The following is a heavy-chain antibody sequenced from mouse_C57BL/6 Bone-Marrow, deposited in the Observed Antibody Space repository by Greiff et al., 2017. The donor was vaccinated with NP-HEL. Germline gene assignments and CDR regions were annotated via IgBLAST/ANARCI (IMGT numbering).Heavy chain of an antibody. J-gene: IGHJ2*01. Sequence: VQLQQSRAELVKPGASVKLSCKASGYTFTSYWMHWVKQRPGQGLEWIGMIHPNSGSTNYNEKFKSKATLTVDKSSSTAYMQLSSLTSEDSAVYYCARSATTVVGGDYFDYWGQGTTLTVSS. V-gene: IGHV1-64*01. CDR3: ARSATTVVGGDYFDY. CDR1: GYTFTSYW. CDR2: IHPNSGST. D-gene: IGHD1-1*01.